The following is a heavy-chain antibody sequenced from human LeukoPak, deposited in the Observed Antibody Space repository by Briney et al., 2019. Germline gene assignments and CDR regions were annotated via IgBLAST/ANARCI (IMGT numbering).Heavy chain of an antibody. CDR3: ARDWDSTLDY. D-gene: IGHD2/OR15-2a*01. CDR2: ISYDGSNK. CDR1: GFTFSSYA. Sequence: PGGSLRLSCAASGFTFSSYAMHWVRQAPGKGLEWVAVISYDGSNKYYADSVKGRFTISRDNSKNTLYLQMNSLRAEDTAVYYCARDWDSTLDYWGQGTLVTVSS. J-gene: IGHJ4*02. V-gene: IGHV3-30*01.